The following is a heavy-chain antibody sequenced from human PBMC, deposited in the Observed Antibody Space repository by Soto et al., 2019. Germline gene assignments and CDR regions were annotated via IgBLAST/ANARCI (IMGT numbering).Heavy chain of an antibody. CDR2: IYYSGST. CDR3: ARDPIWFGELLGHNYYYGMDV. J-gene: IGHJ6*02. V-gene: IGHV4-31*03. Sequence: PSETLSLTCTVSGGSISSGGYYWSGIRQHAGKGLEWIGYIYYSGSTYYNPSLKSRVTISVDTSKNQFSLKLSSVTAADTAVYYCARDPIWFGELLGHNYYYGMDVWGQGTTVTVSS. CDR1: GGSISSGGYY. D-gene: IGHD3-10*01.